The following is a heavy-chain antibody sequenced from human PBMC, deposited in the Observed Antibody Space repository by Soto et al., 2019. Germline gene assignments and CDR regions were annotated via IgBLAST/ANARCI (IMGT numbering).Heavy chain of an antibody. CDR1: GGSISSSSYY. CDR3: ARLSYSSGWSSRLQFDP. D-gene: IGHD6-19*01. J-gene: IGHJ5*02. CDR2: IYYSGST. V-gene: IGHV4-39*01. Sequence: SETLSLTCTVSGGSISSSSYYWGWIRQPPGKGLEWIGSIYYSGSTYYNPSLKSRVTISVDTSKNQFSLKLSSVTAADTAGYYCARLSYSSGWSSRLQFDPWGQGTLVTVSS.